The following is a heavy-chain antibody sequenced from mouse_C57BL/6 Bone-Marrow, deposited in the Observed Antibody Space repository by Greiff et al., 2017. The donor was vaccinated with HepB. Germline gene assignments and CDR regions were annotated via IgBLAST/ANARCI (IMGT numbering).Heavy chain of an antibody. D-gene: IGHD2-3*01. V-gene: IGHV5-12*01. Sequence: EVKLMESGGGLVQPGGSLKLSCAASGFTFSDYYMYWVRQTPEKRLEWVAYISNGGGSTYYPDTVKGRFTISRDNAKNTLYLQMSRLKSEDTAMYYCARWLLREDYYAMDYWGQGTSVTVSS. CDR1: GFTFSDYY. CDR2: ISNGGGST. CDR3: ARWLLREDYYAMDY. J-gene: IGHJ4*01.